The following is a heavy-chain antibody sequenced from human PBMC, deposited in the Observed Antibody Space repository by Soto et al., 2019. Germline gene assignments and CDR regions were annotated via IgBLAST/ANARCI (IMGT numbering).Heavy chain of an antibody. V-gene: IGHV4-39*01. CDR2: IYYSGST. D-gene: IGHD3-9*01. CDR3: AGQTEGYDILTGYYYFDY. CDR1: GGSISSSSYY. J-gene: IGHJ4*02. Sequence: QLQLQESGPGLVKPSETLSLTCTVSGGSISSSSYYWGWIRQPPGKGLEWIGSIYYSGSTYYNPSLTSRVTISVDTSKNQFSLKLSSVTAADTAVYYCAGQTEGYDILTGYYYFDYWGQGTLVTVSS.